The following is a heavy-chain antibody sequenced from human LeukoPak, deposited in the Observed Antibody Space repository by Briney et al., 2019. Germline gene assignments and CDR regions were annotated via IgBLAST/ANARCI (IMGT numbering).Heavy chain of an antibody. CDR3: VRLYGY. CDR2: ISADGGSA. J-gene: IGHJ4*02. D-gene: IGHD2-2*02. V-gene: IGHV3-74*01. Sequence: GGSLRLSCTASGFTFTNSFMHWVRQAPGKGPVWVSRISADGGSAFYADSVKGRFTISRDNARNTLYLQMNSLRAEDTALYYCVRLYGYWGQGTLVTVSS. CDR1: GFTFTNSF.